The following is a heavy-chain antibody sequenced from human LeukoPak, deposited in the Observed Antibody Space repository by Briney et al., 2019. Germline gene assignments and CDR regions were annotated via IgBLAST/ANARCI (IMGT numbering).Heavy chain of an antibody. D-gene: IGHD3-10*01. CDR3: AKSEGYYGSGAFDD. Sequence: GGSLGLSCAASGFTFSSYAMSWVRQAPGKGLEWVSAISGSGGSTYYADSVKGRFTISRDNSKNTLYLQMNSLRAEDTAVYYCAKSEGYYGSGAFDDWGQGTLVTVSS. J-gene: IGHJ4*02. V-gene: IGHV3-23*01. CDR2: ISGSGGST. CDR1: GFTFSSYA.